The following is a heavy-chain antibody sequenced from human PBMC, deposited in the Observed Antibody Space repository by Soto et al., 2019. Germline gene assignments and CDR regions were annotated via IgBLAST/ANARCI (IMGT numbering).Heavy chain of an antibody. J-gene: IGHJ4*02. Sequence: PSETLSLTCTVSGGSIINYYWIWIRQPPGKGLEWIGYIYYSGSTNYNPSLKSRVTISIDTSKNQFSLKLSSVTAADTAVYYCAREYGTTVTTFDYWGQGTLVTVSS. V-gene: IGHV4-59*01. CDR3: AREYGTTVTTFDY. CDR1: GGSIINYY. CDR2: IYYSGST. D-gene: IGHD4-17*01.